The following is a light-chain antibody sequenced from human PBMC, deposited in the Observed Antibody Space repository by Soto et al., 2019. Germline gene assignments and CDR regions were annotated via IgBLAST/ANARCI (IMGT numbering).Light chain of an antibody. V-gene: IGKV1-9*01. Sequence: DIQLTQSPSFLSASVGDRVTITCRASQGIDSSLAWYQQKPGKAPMLLIYAASTLQTGVPSRFSGSGSGTEFTLTVSSLQPEDFATYYCEQLSSYPPVTFGQGTRLEIK. CDR1: QGIDSS. J-gene: IGKJ5*01. CDR2: AAS. CDR3: EQLSSYPPVT.